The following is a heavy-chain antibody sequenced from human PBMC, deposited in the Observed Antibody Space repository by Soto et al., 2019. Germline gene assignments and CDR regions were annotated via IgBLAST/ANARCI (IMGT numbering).Heavy chain of an antibody. Sequence: GGSLRLSCAASGFTFDDYTMHWVRQAPGKGLEWVSLISWDGGSTYYADSVKGRFTISRDNSKNSLYLQMNSLRTEDTALYYCAREYCISTSCYGTYYYGMDVWGQGTTVTVSS. V-gene: IGHV3-43*01. CDR3: AREYCISTSCYGTYYYGMDV. J-gene: IGHJ6*02. CDR2: ISWDGGST. D-gene: IGHD2-2*01. CDR1: GFTFDDYT.